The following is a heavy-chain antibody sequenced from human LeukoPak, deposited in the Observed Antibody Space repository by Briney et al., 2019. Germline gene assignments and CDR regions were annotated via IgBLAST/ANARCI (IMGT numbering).Heavy chain of an antibody. V-gene: IGHV4-34*01. D-gene: IGHD6-13*01. CDR1: GGSFSGYY. Sequence: SETLSLTCAVYGGSFSGYYWSWIRQPPGKGLEWIGEINHSGSTNYNPSLKSRVTISVDTSKNQFSLKLSSVTAADTAVYYCARGSNSAAAPNSFDYWGQGTLVTVSS. CDR3: ARGSNSAAAPNSFDY. J-gene: IGHJ4*02. CDR2: INHSGST.